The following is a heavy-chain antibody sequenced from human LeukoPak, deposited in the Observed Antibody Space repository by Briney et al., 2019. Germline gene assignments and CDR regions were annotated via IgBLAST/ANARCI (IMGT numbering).Heavy chain of an antibody. CDR2: ISYDGSDK. V-gene: IGHV3-30*03. D-gene: IGHD3-9*01. CDR1: GFTFSTYD. Sequence: GGSLRLSCAASGFTFSTYDMHWVRQAPGKGLEWVAIISYDGSDKYYADSVKGRFTISRDNSKNTLYLQMNSLRAEDTAVYYCAATYYDILTGYYLFDYWGQGTLVTVSS. CDR3: AATYYDILTGYYLFDY. J-gene: IGHJ4*02.